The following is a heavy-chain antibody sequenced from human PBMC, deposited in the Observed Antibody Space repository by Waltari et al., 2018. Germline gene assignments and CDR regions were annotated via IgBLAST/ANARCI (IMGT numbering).Heavy chain of an antibody. J-gene: IGHJ4*02. V-gene: IGHV3-43*02. Sequence: EVQLVESGGGVVQPGGSLRLSCAASGFPFDDYAMHWVRQAAGKGLEWGFLMGGDGRSTYYADPLRGRFTISRDNSKNSLYLQMNSLRNEDTALYYCAKGGYYFDYWGQGTLVTVSS. CDR2: MGGDGRST. CDR3: AKGGYYFDY. CDR1: GFPFDDYA. D-gene: IGHD6-25*01.